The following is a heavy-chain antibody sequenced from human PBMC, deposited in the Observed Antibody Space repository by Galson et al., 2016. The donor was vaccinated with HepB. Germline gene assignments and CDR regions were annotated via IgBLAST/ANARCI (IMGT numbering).Heavy chain of an antibody. CDR3: TRDAMGRGSGSYSAFDY. CDR1: GFTFSTYG. J-gene: IGHJ4*02. Sequence: SLRLSCAASGFTFSTYGMHWVRQAPGKGLESVAVISYDGSNEFYVDSVKGRFTISRDNSKNTLYLQMNSLRAADTAVYYCTRDAMGRGSGSYSAFDYWGQGTLVTVSS. V-gene: IGHV3-30*03. CDR2: ISYDGSNE. D-gene: IGHD1-26*01.